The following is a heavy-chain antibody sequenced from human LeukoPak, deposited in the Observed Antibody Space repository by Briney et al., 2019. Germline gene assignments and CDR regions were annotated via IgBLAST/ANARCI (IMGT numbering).Heavy chain of an antibody. CDR1: GFSFSSYA. CDR3: TREAIATGYAYD. V-gene: IGHV3-23*01. J-gene: IGHJ4*02. CDR2: ISSGGDRT. D-gene: IGHD3-16*01. Sequence: QTGGSLRLSCAATGFSFSSYALSWVRQAPGKGLEWVSAISSGGDRTYYADSVTGRFTISRDNSKNMLFLQMSSLRAEAAAMHYCTREAIATGYAYDWGQGTLVTVFS.